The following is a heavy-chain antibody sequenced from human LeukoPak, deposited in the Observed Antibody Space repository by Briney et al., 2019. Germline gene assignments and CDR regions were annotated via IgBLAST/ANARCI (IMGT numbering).Heavy chain of an antibody. V-gene: IGHV4-59*01. CDR2: ISYSAYT. CDR3: ARGRNDNGGMFFDS. CDR1: GGSIRSYY. Sequence: SETLSLTCTVSGGSIRSYYWSWIRQAPGKGLEWIGFISYSAYTSYSPSLKSRVAISVDSSKSQFSLRLSSMTAADTAIYYCARGRNDNGGMFFDSWAQGTLVTVSS. J-gene: IGHJ4*02. D-gene: IGHD4-23*01.